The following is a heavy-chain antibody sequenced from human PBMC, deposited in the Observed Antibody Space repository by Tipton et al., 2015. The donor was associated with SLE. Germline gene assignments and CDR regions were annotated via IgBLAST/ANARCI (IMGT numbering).Heavy chain of an antibody. CDR1: GGSISSSSFY. CDR3: AGVPLDY. J-gene: IGHJ4*02. Sequence: TLSLTCTVSGGSISSSSFYWGWIRQPPGKGLGWIGSIYYSGSTYYSPSLKSRVTISVDTSKNQFSLKLSSVTAAGTAVYYCAGVPLDYWGQGTLVTVSS. CDR2: IYYSGST. V-gene: IGHV4-39*07. D-gene: IGHD1-1*01.